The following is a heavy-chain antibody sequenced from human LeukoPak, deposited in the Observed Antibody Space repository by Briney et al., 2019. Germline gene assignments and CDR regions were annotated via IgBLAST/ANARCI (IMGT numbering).Heavy chain of an antibody. J-gene: IGHJ4*02. D-gene: IGHD4-17*01. Sequence: SETLSLTCSVSDDSITMYYWTWIRQPPGKGLEWIGYVDHTGSTNFNPSLNGRVSISVDTSKNQFSLKLSSVTAADTAVYYCARRTHDYGDYVDYWGQGTLVTVSS. CDR2: VDHTGST. V-gene: IGHV4-59*08. CDR3: ARRTHDYGDYVDY. CDR1: DDSITMYY.